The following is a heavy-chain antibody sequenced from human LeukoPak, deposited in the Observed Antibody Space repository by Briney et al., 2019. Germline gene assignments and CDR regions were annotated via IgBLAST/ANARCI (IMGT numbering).Heavy chain of an antibody. D-gene: IGHD2-2*01. CDR3: ARDWGYQLIAY. V-gene: IGHV1-3*01. CDR1: GYTFTDYA. Sequence: ASVKVSCKASGYTFTDYAVHWVRQAPGQRFEWMGCINGGNGKTRYSQNFQGGVTITRDTSASTSYMELNSLRSEDTAVYYCARDWGYQLIAYWGQGTLVTVSS. CDR2: INGGNGKT. J-gene: IGHJ4*02.